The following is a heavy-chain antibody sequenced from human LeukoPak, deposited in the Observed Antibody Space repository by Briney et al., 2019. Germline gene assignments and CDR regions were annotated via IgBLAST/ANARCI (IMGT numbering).Heavy chain of an antibody. V-gene: IGHV4-34*01. J-gene: IGHJ4*02. CDR2: INHSGST. CDR1: GGYFRGYY. Sequence: SETLPLTCAVCGGYFRGYYWSWIRQPPGKGLEWCGEINHSGSTNYNPSLKSRVTISVDTSKNQFSLKLSSVTAADTAVYYCARGGRSYFQSNFGYWGQGTLVTVSS. CDR3: ARGGRSYFQSNFGY. D-gene: IGHD1-26*01.